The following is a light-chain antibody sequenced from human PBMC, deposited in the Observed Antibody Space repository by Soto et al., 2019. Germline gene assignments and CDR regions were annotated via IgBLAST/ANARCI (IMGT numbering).Light chain of an antibody. CDR2: DAS. Sequence: EIVLTQSPATLSLSPGERATLSCRASQSVSSYLAWYQQKPGQAPRLLIYDASNRATGIPARLSGSGSGTDFTLTISSLEPEDFAVYYCQQRSNGGLTFGGGTKVEIK. CDR3: QQRSNGGLT. V-gene: IGKV3-11*01. CDR1: QSVSSY. J-gene: IGKJ4*01.